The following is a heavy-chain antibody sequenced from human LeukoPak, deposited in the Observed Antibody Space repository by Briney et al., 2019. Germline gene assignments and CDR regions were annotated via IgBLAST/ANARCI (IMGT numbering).Heavy chain of an antibody. CDR3: ARVGGSSDFDY. D-gene: IGHD1-26*01. CDR1: GFTFSSHW. Sequence: PGGSLRLSCAASGFTFSSHWMHWVRHAPGKGLVWVSRINNDGSSTNYADSVKGRFIISRDNAKDTLYLQMNSLRAEDTAVYYCARVGGSSDFDYWGQGTLVTVSS. CDR2: INNDGSST. V-gene: IGHV3-74*01. J-gene: IGHJ4*02.